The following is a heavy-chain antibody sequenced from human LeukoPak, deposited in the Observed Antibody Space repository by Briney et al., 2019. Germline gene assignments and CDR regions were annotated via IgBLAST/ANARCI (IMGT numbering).Heavy chain of an antibody. D-gene: IGHD3-22*01. J-gene: IGHJ3*02. CDR2: IYRGDSNT. V-gene: IGHV5-51*01. Sequence: GEAPMISCEASGYTSTSYWIAWVRRMPETPVEGMGIIYRGDSNTRYNPSSSRQVSISADKPISTAYLQWSCLRASDTAMYYCARLGRYYYDSSANPFDSFDMWGQGTMVTVP. CDR1: GYTSTSYW. CDR3: ARLGRYYYDSSANPFDSFDM.